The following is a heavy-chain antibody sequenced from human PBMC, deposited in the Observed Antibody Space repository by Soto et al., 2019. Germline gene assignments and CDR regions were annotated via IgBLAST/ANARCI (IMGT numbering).Heavy chain of an antibody. CDR3: ASRGDYYDSSGYYFYYFDY. Sequence: PGGSLRLSCAASGFTSSSYAMSWVRQAPGKGLEWVSAISGSGGSTYYADSVKGRFTISRDNSKNTLYLQMNSLRAEDTAVYYCASRGDYYDSSGYYFYYFDYWGQGTLVTVSS. CDR2: ISGSGGST. CDR1: GFTSSSYA. D-gene: IGHD3-22*01. J-gene: IGHJ4*02. V-gene: IGHV3-23*01.